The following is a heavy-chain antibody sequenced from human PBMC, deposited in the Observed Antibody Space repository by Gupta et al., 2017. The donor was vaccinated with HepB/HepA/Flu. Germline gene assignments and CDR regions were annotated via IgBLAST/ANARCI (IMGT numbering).Heavy chain of an antibody. CDR1: GFRFSLDS. V-gene: IGHV3-48*02. J-gene: IGHJ5*02. D-gene: IGHD1-26*01. CDR2: SSSSSGTI. CDR3: ARGAAFKWEHRGWFDP. Sequence: EVQLVESGGGLVQPGGSLRHSCVASGFRFSLDSMTWVRQAPGQGLEWVSYSSSSSGTIYDADSVKGRFTISRDNAKTSLYLKMSSLRDDDTALYYCARGAAFKWEHRGWFDPWGQGTLVTVSS.